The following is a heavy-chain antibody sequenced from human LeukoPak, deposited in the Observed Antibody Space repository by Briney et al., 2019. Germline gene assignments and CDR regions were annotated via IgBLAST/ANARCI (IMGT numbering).Heavy chain of an antibody. CDR2: ISWNSGSI. J-gene: IGHJ4*02. D-gene: IGHD3-3*01. CDR1: GFNFDDYA. Sequence: PGRSLRLSCAASGFNFDDYAMYWIRQPPGKGLEWVSGISWNSGSIGYADSVKGRFTISRDNAKDSLYLQMNSLRTEDTALYYCAKDFSRGVRVAGFDSWGQGSLVTVSS. CDR3: AKDFSRGVRVAGFDS. V-gene: IGHV3-9*01.